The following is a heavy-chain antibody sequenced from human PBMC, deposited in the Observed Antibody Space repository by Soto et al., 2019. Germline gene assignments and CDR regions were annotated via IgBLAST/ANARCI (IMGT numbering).Heavy chain of an antibody. Sequence: SETLSLTCTVSGGSISSYYWSWIRQPPGKGLEWIGYIYYSGSTNYNPSLKSRVTISGDTSNNQFSLKLTSMTAADTAVYYCARHRKVRGYCTNGVCYDAFDIWGQGTMVTVSS. J-gene: IGHJ3*02. CDR2: IYYSGST. CDR1: GGSISSYY. CDR3: ARHRKVRGYCTNGVCYDAFDI. D-gene: IGHD2-8*01. V-gene: IGHV4-59*08.